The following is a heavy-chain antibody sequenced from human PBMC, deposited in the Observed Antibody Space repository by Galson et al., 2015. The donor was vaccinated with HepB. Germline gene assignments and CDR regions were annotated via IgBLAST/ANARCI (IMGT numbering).Heavy chain of an antibody. D-gene: IGHD1-7*01. CDR1: GYTFTSYD. CDR2: ISAYNGNT. J-gene: IGHJ3*02. V-gene: IGHV1-18*01. CDR3: ARGGGITGTIWYAFDI. Sequence: SVKVSCKASGYTFTSYDINWVRQATGQGLEWMGWISAYNGNTNYAQKLQGRVTMTTDTSTSTAYMELRSLRSDDTAVYYCARGGGITGTIWYAFDIWGQGTMVTVSS.